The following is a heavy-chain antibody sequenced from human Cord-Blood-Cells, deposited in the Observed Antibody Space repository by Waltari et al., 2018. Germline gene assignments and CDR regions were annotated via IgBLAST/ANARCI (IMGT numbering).Heavy chain of an antibody. CDR2: ISAYNGNT. J-gene: IGHJ6*02. CDR3: ARGGGGTTPYYYYGMDV. V-gene: IGHV1-18*01. CDR1: GYTFNSYG. D-gene: IGHD1-1*01. Sequence: VKKPGASVKVYCKASGYTFNSYGISWVRQAPGQGLEWMGWISAYNGNTNYAQKLQGRVTMTTDTSTSTAYMELRSLRSDDTAVYYCARGGGGTTPYYYYGMDVWGQGTTVTVSS.